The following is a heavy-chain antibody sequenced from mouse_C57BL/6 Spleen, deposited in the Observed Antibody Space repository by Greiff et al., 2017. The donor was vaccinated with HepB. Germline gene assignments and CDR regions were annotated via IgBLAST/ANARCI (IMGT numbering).Heavy chain of an antibody. CDR2: IYPGSGST. J-gene: IGHJ4*01. CDR3: ARWDKGDYDLYAMDY. V-gene: IGHV1-55*01. D-gene: IGHD2-4*01. CDR1: GYTFTSYW. Sequence: QVQLQQPGAELVKPGASVKMSCKASGYTFTSYWITWVKQRPGQGLEWIGDIYPGSGSTNYNEKFKSKATLTVDTSSSTAYMQLSSLTSEDSAVYYCARWDKGDYDLYAMDYWGQGTSVTVSS.